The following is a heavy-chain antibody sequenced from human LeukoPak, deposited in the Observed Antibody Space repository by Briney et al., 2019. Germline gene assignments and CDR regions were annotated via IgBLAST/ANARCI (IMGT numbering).Heavy chain of an antibody. CDR1: GYTFTSYD. J-gene: IGHJ5*02. V-gene: IGHV1-8*01. D-gene: IGHD3-9*01. CDR2: MNPNSGNT. Sequence: ASVKVSCKXSGYTFTSYDINWVRQATGQGLEWMGWMNPNSGNTGYSQKFQGRVTMTRNTSISTAYMELSSLRSEDTAVYYCARGGLRYFDWLLTPNYNWFDPWGQGTLVTVSS. CDR3: ARGGLRYFDWLLTPNYNWFDP.